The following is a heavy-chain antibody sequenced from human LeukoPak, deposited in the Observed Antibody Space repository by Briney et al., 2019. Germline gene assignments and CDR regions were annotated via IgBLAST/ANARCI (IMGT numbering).Heavy chain of an antibody. CDR2: ISAYNGNT. J-gene: IGHJ6*03. CDR1: GYTFTSYG. V-gene: IGHV1-18*01. CDR3: ARIGLYYYYYYMEV. D-gene: IGHD3/OR15-3a*01. Sequence: AAVKVSCKASGYTFTSYGISWVRQAPGQGLEGMGWISAYNGNTNYEKKLQGRGTITTDTSTSTAYMELRSLRSDDTAVYYCARIGLYYYYYYMEVWGKGTTVTISS.